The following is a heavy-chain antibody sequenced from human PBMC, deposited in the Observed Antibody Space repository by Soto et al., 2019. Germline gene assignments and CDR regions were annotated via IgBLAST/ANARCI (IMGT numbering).Heavy chain of an antibody. J-gene: IGHJ6*02. CDR2: ISSSSSDI. CDR3: ARDRPDFWSGYSDYYYGMDV. V-gene: IGHV3-21*01. Sequence: GGSLRLSCAASGFTFSTYSMNWVRQAPGKGLEWVSSISSSSSDIYYADSVKGRLTISRDNAKNSLYLQMNSLRAEDTAVYYCARDRPDFWSGYSDYYYGMDVWGQGTTVTVSS. CDR1: GFTFSTYS. D-gene: IGHD3-3*01.